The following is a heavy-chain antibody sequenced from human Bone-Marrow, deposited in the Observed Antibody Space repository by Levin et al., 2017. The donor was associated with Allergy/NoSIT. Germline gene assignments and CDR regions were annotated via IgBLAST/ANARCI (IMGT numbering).Heavy chain of an antibody. Sequence: GESLKISCAASGFTVSRHYMSWVRQAPGKGLEWVSVLYSGGGTVYADSVKGRFTISRDNSKNTLFLQMNNLRAEDTAVYYCTRDKDTVTPGFHYSYYMDVWGKGTAVTVS. V-gene: IGHV3-53*01. CDR3: TRDKDTVTPGFHYSYYMDV. CDR1: GFTVSRHY. CDR2: LYSGGGT. J-gene: IGHJ6*03. D-gene: IGHD2-15*01.